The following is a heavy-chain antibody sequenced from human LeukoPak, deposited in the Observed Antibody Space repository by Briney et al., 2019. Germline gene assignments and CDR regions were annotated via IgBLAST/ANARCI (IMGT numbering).Heavy chain of an antibody. D-gene: IGHD4-17*01. CDR3: ARVDYGDSFDY. J-gene: IGHJ4*02. CDR2: ISSSSSTI. V-gene: IGHV3-48*04. CDR1: GFTFSSYS. Sequence: GGSLRLSCAASGFTFSSYSTNWVRQAPGKGLEWVSYISSSSSTIYYADSVKGRFTISRDNAKNSLYLQMNSLRAEDTAVYYCARVDYGDSFDYWGQGTLVTVSS.